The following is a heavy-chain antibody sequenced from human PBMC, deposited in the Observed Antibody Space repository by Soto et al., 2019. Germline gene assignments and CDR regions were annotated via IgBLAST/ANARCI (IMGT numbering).Heavy chain of an antibody. V-gene: IGHV1-18*01. CDR2: ISAYNGNT. D-gene: IGHD3-10*01. CDR1: GYTFTSAG. Sequence: QVQLVQSGAEVKNPGTSVKVSCKTSGYTFTSAGISWVRQAPGQGLEWMGWISAYNGNTKFAQKVQVRVTMTTDTSTSTAYMELRSLTSDDTAVYYCARDLDGSGSYYTDYWGQGTLVTVAA. CDR3: ARDLDGSGSYYTDY. J-gene: IGHJ4*02.